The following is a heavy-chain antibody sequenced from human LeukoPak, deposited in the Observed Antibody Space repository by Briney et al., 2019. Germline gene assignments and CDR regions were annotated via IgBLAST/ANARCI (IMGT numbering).Heavy chain of an antibody. CDR1: GFTFSNRG. CDR3: AKAGGSGSYYNAHDY. D-gene: IGHD3-10*01. V-gene: IGHV3-23*01. CDR2: ISGKADTT. Sequence: GRSLRLSCAASGFTFSNRGMTWVRQAPGKGLEWVSFISGKADTTYYADSVKGRFTISRDNSKSTLYLQMNSLRAEDTAVYYCAKAGGSGSYYNAHDYWGQGTLVTVSS. J-gene: IGHJ4*02.